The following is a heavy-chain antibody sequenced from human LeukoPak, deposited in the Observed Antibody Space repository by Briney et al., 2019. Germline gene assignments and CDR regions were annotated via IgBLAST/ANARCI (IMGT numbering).Heavy chain of an antibody. V-gene: IGHV1-8*01. CDR3: ARVGVVVVPAAITGVGFDP. D-gene: IGHD2-2*02. Sequence: ASVKVSCKASGYTFTGYDINWVRQATGQGLEWMGWMNPNSGNTGYAQKFQGRVTMTRNTSISTDYMELSSLRSEDTAVYYCARVGVVVVPAAITGVGFDPWGQGTLVTVSS. CDR2: MNPNSGNT. J-gene: IGHJ5*02. CDR1: GYTFTGYD.